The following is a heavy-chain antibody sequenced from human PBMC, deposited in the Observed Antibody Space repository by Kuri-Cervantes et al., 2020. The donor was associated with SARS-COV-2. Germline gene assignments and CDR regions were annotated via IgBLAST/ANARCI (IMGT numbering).Heavy chain of an antibody. CDR1: GFTFSGSA. Sequence: GESLKISCAASGFTFSGSAMHWVRQASGKGLEWVGRIRSKANSYATAYAASVKGRFTISRDDSKNTAYLQMNSLKTEDTAVCYCVGGQAAGPRGFGYWGQGTLVTVSS. J-gene: IGHJ4*02. CDR2: IRSKANSYAT. CDR3: VGGQAAGPRGFGY. V-gene: IGHV3-73*01. D-gene: IGHD6-13*01.